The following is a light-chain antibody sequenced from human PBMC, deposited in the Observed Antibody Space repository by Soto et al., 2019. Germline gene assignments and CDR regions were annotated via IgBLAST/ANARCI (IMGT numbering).Light chain of an antibody. CDR2: DVS. CDR1: SSDVGGYNY. V-gene: IGLV2-11*01. Sequence: QSVLTQPRSVSGSPGQSVTISCTGTSSDVGGYNYVSWYQQHPGKAPKLIIYDVSKRPSGVPDRFSGSKSGNTASLTISGLQAEDEADYYCCSYAGSYTLFGGGTKLTVL. CDR3: CSYAGSYTL. J-gene: IGLJ2*01.